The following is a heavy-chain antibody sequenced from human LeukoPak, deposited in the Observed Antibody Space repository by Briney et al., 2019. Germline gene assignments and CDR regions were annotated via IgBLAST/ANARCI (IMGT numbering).Heavy chain of an antibody. CDR3: GREEWELHWFDP. J-gene: IGHJ5*02. V-gene: IGHV4-30-4*01. CDR1: GGSISSGDYS. Sequence: SETLSLTCTVSGGSISSGDYSWSWIRQPPGKGLEWIGYIYYSGSTYYNPSLKSRATISVDTSKNQFSLKLSSVTAADTAVYYCGREEWELHWFDPWGQGTLVTVSS. D-gene: IGHD1-26*01. CDR2: IYYSGST.